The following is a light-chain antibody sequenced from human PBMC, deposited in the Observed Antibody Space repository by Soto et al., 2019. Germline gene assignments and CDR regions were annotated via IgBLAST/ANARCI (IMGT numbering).Light chain of an antibody. V-gene: IGKV3-20*01. CDR1: QSVSSSH. J-gene: IGKJ4*01. CDR3: QQSGTSPPT. CDR2: GAS. Sequence: EIVLTQSPGTLSLSPGERATLSCRASQSVSSSHLVWYQQKPGQAPRLLIYGASSRATGIPDRFSGSGSGTDSTLTISRLESEDFAVYYCQQSGTSPPTFGGGTKVQIK.